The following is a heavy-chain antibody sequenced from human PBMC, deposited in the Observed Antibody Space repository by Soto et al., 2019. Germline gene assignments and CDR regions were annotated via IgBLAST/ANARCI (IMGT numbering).Heavy chain of an antibody. J-gene: IGHJ3*02. D-gene: IGHD2-21*02. CDR3: ATDVVTALHAFDI. V-gene: IGHV3-30-3*01. CDR2: ISYDGSNK. CDR1: GFTFSSYA. Sequence: GGSLRLSCAASGFTFSSYAMHWVRQAPGKGLEWVAVISYDGSNKYYADSVKGRFTISRDNSKNTLYLQMNSLRAEDTAVYYCATDVVTALHAFDIWGQGTMVTVSS.